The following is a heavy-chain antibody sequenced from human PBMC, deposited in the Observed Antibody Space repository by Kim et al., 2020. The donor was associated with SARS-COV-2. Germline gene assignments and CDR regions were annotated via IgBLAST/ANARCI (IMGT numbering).Heavy chain of an antibody. J-gene: IGHJ6*02. Sequence: GGSLRLSCAASGFTVSSNYMSWVRQAPGKGLEWVSVIYSGGSTYYADSVKGRFTISRDNSKNTLYLQMNSLRAEDTAVYYCARVRITMVRGHDGMDVWGQGTTVTVSS. CDR2: IYSGGST. CDR3: ARVRITMVRGHDGMDV. D-gene: IGHD3-10*01. V-gene: IGHV3-53*01. CDR1: GFTVSSNY.